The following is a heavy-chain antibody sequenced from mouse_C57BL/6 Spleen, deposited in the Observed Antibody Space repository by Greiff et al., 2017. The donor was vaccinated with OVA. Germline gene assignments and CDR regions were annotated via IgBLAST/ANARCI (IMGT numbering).Heavy chain of an antibody. J-gene: IGHJ3*01. Sequence: QVQLKESGPGLVQPSQSLSITCTVSGFSLTSYGVHWVRQSPGKGLEWLGVIWSGGSTDYTAAFISRLSISKDNSKSQVFFQMNSLPPDYTALFYCARNRSAQASFAYWGPGTLVPVSA. D-gene: IGHD3-2*02. CDR2: IWSGGST. V-gene: IGHV2-2*01. CDR3: ARNRSAQASFAY. CDR1: GFSLTSYG.